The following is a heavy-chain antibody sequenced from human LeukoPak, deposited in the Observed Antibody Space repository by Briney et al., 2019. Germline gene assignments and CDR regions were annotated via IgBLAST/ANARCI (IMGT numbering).Heavy chain of an antibody. CDR1: GITLSDYG. CDR2: LSGSGGST. CDR3: AKRGVVIRVILVGFHKEAYYFDS. Sequence: PGGSLRLSCAVSGITLSDYGMTWVRQAPGKGLEWVAGLSGSGGSTNYADSVKGRFTISRDNAMNTLYLQMNSLRAEDTAVYFCAKRGVVIRVILVGFHKEAYYFDSWGQGVLVTVSS. D-gene: IGHD3-22*01. J-gene: IGHJ4*02. V-gene: IGHV3-23*01.